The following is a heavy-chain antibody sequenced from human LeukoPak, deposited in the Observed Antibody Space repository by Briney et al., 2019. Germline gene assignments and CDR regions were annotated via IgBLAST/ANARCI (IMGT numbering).Heavy chain of an antibody. V-gene: IGHV3-23*01. CDR2: ISGSGGST. CDR3: AKFQALRYPNY. CDR1: GFTFSSYT. Sequence: GGSLRLSCVASGFTFSSYTMNWVRQAPGKGLEWVSAISGSGGSTYYADSVKGRFTISRDNSKNTLYLQMNSLRAEDTAVYYCAKFQALRYPNYWGQGTLVTVSS. J-gene: IGHJ4*02. D-gene: IGHD3-9*01.